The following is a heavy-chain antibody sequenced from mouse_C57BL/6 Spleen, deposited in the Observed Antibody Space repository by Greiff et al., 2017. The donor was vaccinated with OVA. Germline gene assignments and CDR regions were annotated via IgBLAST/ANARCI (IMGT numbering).Heavy chain of an antibody. V-gene: IGHV1-85*01. J-gene: IGHJ3*01. D-gene: IGHD2-4*01. CDR2: IYPRDGST. CDR3: ARSGDYEGTWFAY. CDR1: GYTFTSYD. Sequence: VQLQQSGPELVKPGASVKLSCKASGYTFTSYDINWVKQRPGPGLEWIGWIYPRDGSTKYNEKFKGKATLTVDTSSSTAYMELHSLTSEDSAVYFCARSGDYEGTWFAYWGQGTLVTVSA.